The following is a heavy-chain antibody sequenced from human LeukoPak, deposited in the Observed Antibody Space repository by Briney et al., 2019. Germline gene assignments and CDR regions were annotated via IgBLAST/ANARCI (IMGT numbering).Heavy chain of an antibody. CDR3: ARSNRLRHCSGGSCYSFGY. D-gene: IGHD2-15*01. CDR1: GYTFTSYD. CDR2: MNPNSGNT. Sequence: GASVKVSCKASGYTFTSYDINWVRQATGQGLEWMGWMNPNSGNTGYAQKFQGRVTMTRNTSISTAYMELSSLRSEDTAVYYCARSNRLRHCSGGSCYSFGYWGQGTLATVSS. V-gene: IGHV1-8*01. J-gene: IGHJ4*02.